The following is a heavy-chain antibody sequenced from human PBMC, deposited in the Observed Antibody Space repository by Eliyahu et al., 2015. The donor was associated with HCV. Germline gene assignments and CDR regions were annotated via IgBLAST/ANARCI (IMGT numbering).Heavy chain of an antibody. V-gene: IGHV1-46*03. CDR2: INPSGGST. Sequence: QVQLVQSGAEVKKPGASVKVSCKAXGYTXTSYYMHWVRXAPGQGLEWRGVINPSGGSTNYAQKFQGRVTMTRDTSTSTVYMELSSVRSEDTAAYYCARGELGVRRDYYYGMDVWGQGTTVTVSS. CDR1: GYTXTSYY. CDR3: ARGELGVRRDYYYGMDV. J-gene: IGHJ6*02. D-gene: IGHD3-10*01.